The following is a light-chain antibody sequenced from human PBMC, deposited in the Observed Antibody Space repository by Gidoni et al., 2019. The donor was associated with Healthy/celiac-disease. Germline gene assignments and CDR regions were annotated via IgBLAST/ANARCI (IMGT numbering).Light chain of an antibody. CDR3: QSYDSSLSGWV. Sequence: QSVLTQPPSVSGAPGQRVTISCTGSRSTIGACYDVHRYQQLPGPAPKLLIYGHSNRPSGVPDRFSGSTSGTSASLAITGLQAEDEADYYCQSYDSSLSGWVFGGGTKLTVL. CDR2: GHS. V-gene: IGLV1-40*01. J-gene: IGLJ3*02. CDR1: RSTIGACYD.